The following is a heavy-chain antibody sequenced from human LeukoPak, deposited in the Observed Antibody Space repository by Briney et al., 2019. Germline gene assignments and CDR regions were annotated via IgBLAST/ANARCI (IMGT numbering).Heavy chain of an antibody. J-gene: IGHJ4*02. CDR2: INSDGTST. CDR3: ARGGPGSYYMTADY. D-gene: IGHD3-10*01. CDR1: GFTFSSYW. V-gene: IGHV3-74*01. Sequence: GVLRLSCAASGFTFSSYWMHWVRQAPGKGLVWVSRINSDGTSTSYADSVKGRFTISRDNAKNTLYLQMNSLRAEDTAVYYCARGGPGSYYMTADYWGQGTLVTVSS.